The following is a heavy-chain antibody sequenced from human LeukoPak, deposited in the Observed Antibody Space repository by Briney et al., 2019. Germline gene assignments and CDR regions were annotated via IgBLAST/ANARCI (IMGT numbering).Heavy chain of an antibody. Sequence: ASVKVSCKASGYTFTSYDINWVRQATGQGLEWMGWMNPNSGNTGYAQKFQGRVTMTRDMSTSTVYMELSSLRSEDTAVYYCARDLNPSYCGGDCYPHDAFDIWGQGTMVTVSS. J-gene: IGHJ3*02. CDR3: ARDLNPSYCGGDCYPHDAFDI. D-gene: IGHD2-21*02. CDR1: GYTFTSYD. CDR2: MNPNSGNT. V-gene: IGHV1-8*02.